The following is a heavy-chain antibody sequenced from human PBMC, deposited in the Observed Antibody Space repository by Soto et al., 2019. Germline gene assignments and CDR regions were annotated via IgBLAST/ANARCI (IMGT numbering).Heavy chain of an antibody. CDR2: ISGSGGST. V-gene: IGHV3-23*01. Sequence: GGSLGLSCAASGFTFSSYAMSWVRQAPGKGLEWVSAISGSGGSTYYADSVKGRFTISRDNSKNTLYLQMNSLRAEDTAVYYCAKHSGGSWTYYFDYWGQGTLVTVSS. CDR3: AKHSGGSWTYYFDY. D-gene: IGHD2-15*01. CDR1: GFTFSSYA. J-gene: IGHJ4*02.